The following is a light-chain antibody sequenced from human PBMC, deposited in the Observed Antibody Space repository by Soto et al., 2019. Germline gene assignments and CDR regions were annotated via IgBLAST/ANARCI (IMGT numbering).Light chain of an antibody. CDR2: QVT. Sequence: QSVLTQPPSASGSPGQSVTISCTGTSSDVGAYDYVSWFQQHPGKAPKLIIYQVTKRPSGVPDRFSGSKSGNTASLTVFGLQDEDEADYYCSSYVVSYKWVFGGGTRLTVL. J-gene: IGLJ3*02. CDR3: SSYVVSYKWV. V-gene: IGLV2-8*01. CDR1: SSDVGAYDY.